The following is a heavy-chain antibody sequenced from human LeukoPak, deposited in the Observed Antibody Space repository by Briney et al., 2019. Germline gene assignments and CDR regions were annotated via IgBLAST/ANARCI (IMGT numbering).Heavy chain of an antibody. V-gene: IGHV4-59*08. D-gene: IGHD3-3*01. Sequence: PSETLSLTCTVSGGSISNYYWSWIRQPPGKGLEWIGYSYYSGTTNYNPSLKSRVTISVDTTKSQFSLKLSSVTAADTAVYYCARRLLSGGRGDFDYWGQGTLVTVSS. CDR2: SYYSGTT. CDR1: GGSISNYY. CDR3: ARRLLSGGRGDFDY. J-gene: IGHJ4*02.